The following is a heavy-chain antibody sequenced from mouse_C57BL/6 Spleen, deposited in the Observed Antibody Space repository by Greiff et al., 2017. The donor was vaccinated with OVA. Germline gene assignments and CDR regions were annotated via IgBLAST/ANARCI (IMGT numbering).Heavy chain of an antibody. J-gene: IGHJ3*01. CDR1: GFTFSSYA. V-gene: IGHV5-4*01. Sequence: DVMLVESGGGLVKPGGSLKLSCAASGFTFSSYAMSWVRQTPEKRLEWVATISDGGSYTYYPDNVKGRFTISRDNAKNNLYLQMSHLKSEDTAMYYCARDEDYDVGAYWGQGTLVTVSA. D-gene: IGHD2-4*01. CDR3: ARDEDYDVGAY. CDR2: ISDGGSYT.